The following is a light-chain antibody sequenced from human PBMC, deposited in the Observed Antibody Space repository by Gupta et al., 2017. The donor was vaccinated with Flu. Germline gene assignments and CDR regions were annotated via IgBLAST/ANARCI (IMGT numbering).Light chain of an antibody. CDR1: IYNIGSNS. V-gene: IGLV1-51*01. CDR2: ENY. CDR3: GNWAASINIAV. J-gene: IGLJ2*01. Sequence: QSVIMQPSSMSAAPGQKVTISCSGNIYNIGSNSVSWYQQMPGQAPKLLIYENYKRPSGIPDRFSGSKSGTSATLAISGLQTGDGAEYYCGNWAASINIAVFGSGTTLTVL.